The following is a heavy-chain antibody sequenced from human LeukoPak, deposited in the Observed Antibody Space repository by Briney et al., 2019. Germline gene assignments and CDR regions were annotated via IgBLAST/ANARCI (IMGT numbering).Heavy chain of an antibody. V-gene: IGHV4-30-2*01. J-gene: IGHJ5*02. CDR2: IYRSGST. CDR1: GGSISSGGYS. D-gene: IGHD3-22*01. Sequence: SETLSLTCTVSGGSISSGGYSWSWIQQPPGKGLEWIGYIYRSGSTYYNPSLKSRVTISVDTSKNQFSLKRSSVTAADTAVYYCARHDGYDRPFDPWGQGTLVTVSS. CDR3: ARHDGYDRPFDP.